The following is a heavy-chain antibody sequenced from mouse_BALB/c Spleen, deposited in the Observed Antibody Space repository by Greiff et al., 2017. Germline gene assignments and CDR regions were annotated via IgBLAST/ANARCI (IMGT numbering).Heavy chain of an antibody. Sequence: EVKLMESGGGLVKPGGSLKLSCAASGFTFSDYYMYWVRQTPEKRLEWVATISDGGSYTYYPDSVKGRFTISRDNAKNNLYLQMSSLKSEDTAMYYCARGKDGNPFAYWGQGTLVTVSA. V-gene: IGHV5-4*02. D-gene: IGHD2-1*01. CDR2: ISDGGSYT. CDR3: ARGKDGNPFAY. CDR1: GFTFSDYY. J-gene: IGHJ3*01.